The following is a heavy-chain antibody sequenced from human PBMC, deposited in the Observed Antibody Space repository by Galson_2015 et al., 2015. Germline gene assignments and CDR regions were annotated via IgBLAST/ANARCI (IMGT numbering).Heavy chain of an antibody. V-gene: IGHV1-46*01. CDR2: SGGST. D-gene: IGHD2-15*01. CDR3: ARDYCSGGSCYPQLVS. Sequence: SGGSTSYAQKFQGRVTMTRDTSTSTVYMELSSLRSEDTAVYYCARDYCSGGSCYPQLVSWGQGTMVTVSS. J-gene: IGHJ3*01.